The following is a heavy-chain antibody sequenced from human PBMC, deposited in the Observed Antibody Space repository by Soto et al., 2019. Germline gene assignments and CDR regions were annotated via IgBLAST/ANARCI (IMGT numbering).Heavy chain of an antibody. Sequence: QLQQWGAGLLKPSETLSLTCAVNAESFSGYYWSWIRQPPGQGLEWLGEINHRGITNYNPSLKSRVTISADTSKNRFSLKLSSVTAADTAVYYGARGRGYSQRTVTTYNWFDPWGQGTLVTVSS. V-gene: IGHV4-34*01. CDR2: INHRGIT. CDR3: ARGRGYSQRTVTTYNWFDP. D-gene: IGHD2-15*01. CDR1: AESFSGYY. J-gene: IGHJ5*02.